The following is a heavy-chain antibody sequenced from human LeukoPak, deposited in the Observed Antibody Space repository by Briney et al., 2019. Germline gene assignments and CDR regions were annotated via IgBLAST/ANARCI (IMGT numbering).Heavy chain of an antibody. CDR1: GFTFSNFG. CDR3: ARDYGAPRY. D-gene: IGHD4-17*01. J-gene: IGHJ4*02. Sequence: PGGSLRLSCAASGFTFSNFGINWVRQAPGKGLEWVSSISSSSSYISYADSVKGRFTISRDNAKNSLDLQMNSLRAGDTAVYFCARDYGAPRYWGQGTLVTVSS. CDR2: ISSSSSYI. V-gene: IGHV3-21*01.